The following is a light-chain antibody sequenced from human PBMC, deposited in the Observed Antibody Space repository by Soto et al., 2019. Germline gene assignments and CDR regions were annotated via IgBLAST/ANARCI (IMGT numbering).Light chain of an antibody. CDR3: ATWDDSLNGQV. Sequence: QSVLTQPPSVSGAPRQSVTISCSGSSSNIRNNAVNWYQQFPGKAPKLLIYYDDLLPSGVSARFSGSKSGTSASLAISGLQFGDEAEYYCATWDDSLNGQVFGGGTKVTVL. CDR2: YDD. V-gene: IGLV1-36*01. CDR1: SSNIRNNA. J-gene: IGLJ2*01.